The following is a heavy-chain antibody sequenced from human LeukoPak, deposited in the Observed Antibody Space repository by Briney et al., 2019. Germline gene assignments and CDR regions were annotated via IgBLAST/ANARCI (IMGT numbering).Heavy chain of an antibody. D-gene: IGHD5-12*01. CDR1: GGSIRSEDHY. J-gene: IGHJ5*02. V-gene: IGHV4-30-4*01. Sequence: SETLPLTCTVSGGSIRSEDHYWGWVRQPPGKGLEYIGFISHSGSTYYKPSLKSRLTVSIDTAKNQFSLKLSSVTAADTAVYYCARGARTPSGYGSRTAGRANWFDPWGQGTLVTVSS. CDR3: ARGARTPSGYGSRTAGRANWFDP. CDR2: ISHSGST.